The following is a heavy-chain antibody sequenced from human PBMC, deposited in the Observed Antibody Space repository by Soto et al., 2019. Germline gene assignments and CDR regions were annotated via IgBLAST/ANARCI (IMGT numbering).Heavy chain of an antibody. CDR2: ISGSGGST. Sequence: GGSLRLSCAASGFTFSSYAMSWVRQAPGKGLEWVSAISGSGGSTYYADSVKGRFTISRDNSKNTLYLQMNSLRAEDTAVYYCARGGYSYGYNYWGQGTLVTVSS. CDR3: ARGGYSYGYNY. D-gene: IGHD5-18*01. J-gene: IGHJ4*02. CDR1: GFTFSSYA. V-gene: IGHV3-23*01.